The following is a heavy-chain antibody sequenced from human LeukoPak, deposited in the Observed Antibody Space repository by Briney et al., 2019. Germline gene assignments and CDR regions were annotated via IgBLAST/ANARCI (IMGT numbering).Heavy chain of an antibody. CDR3: ARYRHLGY. CDR1: GFTFSGYW. V-gene: IGHV3-7*01. J-gene: IGHJ4*02. CDR2: INQNGGEK. Sequence: PGGSLRLFCADSGFTFSGYWKNWVRQAPGKGLEWVANINQNGGEKYYVDSVKGRFTISRDNGKNSLYLQMNSLRAEDTAVYYCARYRHLGYWGQGTLVTVSS.